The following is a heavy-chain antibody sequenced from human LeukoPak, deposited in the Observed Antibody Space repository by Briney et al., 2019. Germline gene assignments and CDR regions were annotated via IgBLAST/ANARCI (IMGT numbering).Heavy chain of an antibody. Sequence: GGSLRLSCAASGFTFSSYWMSWVRQAPGKGLEWVANIKQDGSAKYYVDSVKGRFTISRDNAKNSLYLQMNSLRAEDTAVYYCARLYYDILTGYYDYFDYWGQGTLVTVSS. CDR3: ARLYYDILTGYYDYFDY. V-gene: IGHV3-7*03. CDR1: GFTFSSYW. J-gene: IGHJ4*02. D-gene: IGHD3-9*01. CDR2: IKQDGSAK.